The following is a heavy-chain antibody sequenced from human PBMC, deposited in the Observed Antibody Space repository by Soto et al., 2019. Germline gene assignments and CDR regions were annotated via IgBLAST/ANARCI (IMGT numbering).Heavy chain of an antibody. V-gene: IGHV1-46*01. Sequence: QVQLVQSGAEVKKPGASVKLSCKASGYSLTWYYIHWVRQAPGQGLEWMGIIDPSDGSTTYAQRFQGRVSLTMDASTSTVYMELRSLTSDDTAVYYCARKYYFDYWGQGTLVTVSS. CDR3: ARKYYFDY. CDR2: IDPSDGST. CDR1: GYSLTWYY. J-gene: IGHJ4*02.